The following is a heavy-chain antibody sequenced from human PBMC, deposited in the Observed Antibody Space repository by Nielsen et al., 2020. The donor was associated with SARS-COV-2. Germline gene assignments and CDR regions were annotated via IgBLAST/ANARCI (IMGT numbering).Heavy chain of an antibody. D-gene: IGHD5-24*01. J-gene: IGHJ4*02. CDR3: VRIDMATISVDY. Sequence: SETLSLTCIVPGGPISTGSHYWSWIRQPPGKGLEWIGYIFYRGNTNYNPSLKSRVTISVDTSKNQFSLKVNSVTAADTAVYYCVRIDMATISVDYWGRGTLVTVSS. CDR1: GGPISTGSHY. CDR2: IFYRGNT. V-gene: IGHV4-61*01.